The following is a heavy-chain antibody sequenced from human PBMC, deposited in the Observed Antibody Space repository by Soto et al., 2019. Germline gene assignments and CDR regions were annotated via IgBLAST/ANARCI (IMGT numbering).Heavy chain of an antibody. Sequence: GGSQRLSCAASGFTFSSYAMHWVRQAPGKGLEWVAVISYDGSNKYYADSVKGRFTISRDNSKNTLYLQMNSLRAEDKAVYYCARGYYYDSSAPFDYWGQGTLVTVSS. CDR2: ISYDGSNK. J-gene: IGHJ4*02. CDR3: ARGYYYDSSAPFDY. D-gene: IGHD3-22*01. V-gene: IGHV3-30-3*01. CDR1: GFTFSSYA.